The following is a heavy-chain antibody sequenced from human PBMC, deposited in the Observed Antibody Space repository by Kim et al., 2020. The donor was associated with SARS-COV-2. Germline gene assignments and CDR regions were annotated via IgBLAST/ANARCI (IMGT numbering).Heavy chain of an antibody. CDR2: ISSSGRTI. D-gene: IGHD6-13*01. Sequence: GGSLRLSCAASGFTFSSYSMHWIRQAPGKGLEWVSYISSSGRTIYYADSVKGRFTISRDNSKNTLYLQMNSLRAEDTAVYYCAKDAAGQQLVKIVYWGQG. CDR1: GFTFSSYS. J-gene: IGHJ4*02. CDR3: AKDAAGQQLVKIVY. V-gene: IGHV3-48*01.